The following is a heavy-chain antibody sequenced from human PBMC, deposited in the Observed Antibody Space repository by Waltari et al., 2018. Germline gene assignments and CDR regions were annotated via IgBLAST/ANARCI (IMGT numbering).Heavy chain of an antibody. V-gene: IGHV4-4*07. D-gene: IGHD3-9*01. CDR1: HGSIIGYY. Sequence: QVQLQESGPGLVKPSETLSLTCTVSHGSIIGYYWTWIRQPAGKGLEWIGFTSPTGGTDYNPSLKSRVTMSSDTSKNQVFLHLNSVTAADTAVYYCARHWNHDILADSFDLWGQGTRVTISS. CDR2: TSPTGGT. J-gene: IGHJ4*02. CDR3: ARHWNHDILADSFDL.